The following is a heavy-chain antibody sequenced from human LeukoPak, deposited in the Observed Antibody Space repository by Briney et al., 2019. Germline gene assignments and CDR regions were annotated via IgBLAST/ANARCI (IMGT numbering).Heavy chain of an antibody. CDR1: GGSFSGYY. Sequence: LETLSLTCAVYGGSFSGYYWSWIRQPPGKGLEWIGEINHSGSTNYNPSLKSRVTISVDTSKNQFPLKLSSVTAADKAVYYCARVGSYASGSYTDYWGQGTPVTVSS. V-gene: IGHV4-34*01. CDR2: INHSGST. D-gene: IGHD3-10*01. CDR3: ARVGSYASGSYTDY. J-gene: IGHJ4*01.